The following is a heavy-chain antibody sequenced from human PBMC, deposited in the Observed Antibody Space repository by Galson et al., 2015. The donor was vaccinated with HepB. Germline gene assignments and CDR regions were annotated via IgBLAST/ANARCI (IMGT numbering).Heavy chain of an antibody. CDR1: GYTFTSYG. CDR3: ATTSVTTYPRAFDV. V-gene: IGHV1-18*01. CDR2: ISPYNGDT. D-gene: IGHD1-1*01. J-gene: IGHJ3*01. Sequence: QSGAEVKKPGASVKVACKAPGYTFTSYGITWVRQAPGQGLEWVGWISPYNGDTNYAQKLQGRVTLSTDTSTTTAYMNLRSLRSDDTAVYYCATTSVTTYPRAFDVWGQGTMVTVSS.